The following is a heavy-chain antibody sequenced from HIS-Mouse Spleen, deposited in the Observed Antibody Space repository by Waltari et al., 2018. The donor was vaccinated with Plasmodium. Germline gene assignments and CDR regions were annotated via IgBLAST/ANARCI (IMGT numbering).Heavy chain of an antibody. D-gene: IGHD1-7*01. J-gene: IGHJ3*02. Sequence: QVQLVQSGAEVKKPGASVKVSCKASGYTFTSYGISWVRQAPGQGLEWMGWSIADNGNKNYSQKLQGRVTMTTDTSTSTADMELRSLRSDDTAVYYCARVDNWNFDAFDIWGQGTMVTVSS. V-gene: IGHV1-18*01. CDR2: SIADNGNK. CDR1: GYTFTSYG. CDR3: ARVDNWNFDAFDI.